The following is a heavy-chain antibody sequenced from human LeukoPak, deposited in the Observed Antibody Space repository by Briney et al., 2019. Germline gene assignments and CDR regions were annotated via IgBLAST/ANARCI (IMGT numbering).Heavy chain of an antibody. J-gene: IGHJ6*02. CDR1: GFTFSSYA. Sequence: PGGSLRLSCAASGFTFSSYAMHWVRQAPGKGLEWVAVISYDGSNKYYADSVKGRFTISRDNSKNTLYLQMNSLRAEDTAVYYCARALSVPFRSYYYYYGMDVWGQGTTVTVSS. CDR2: ISYDGSNK. CDR3: ARALSVPFRSYYYYYGMDV. D-gene: IGHD2-2*01. V-gene: IGHV3-30-3*01.